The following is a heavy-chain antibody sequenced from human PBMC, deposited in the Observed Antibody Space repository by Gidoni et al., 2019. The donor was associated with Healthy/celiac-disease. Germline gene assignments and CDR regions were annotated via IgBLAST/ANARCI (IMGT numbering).Heavy chain of an antibody. CDR3: AKDRHLPDCSGGSCYSGGFDY. V-gene: IGHV3-9*01. CDR2: ISWNSGSI. D-gene: IGHD2-15*01. Sequence: EVQLVESGGGLVQPGRSLRLSCAASGFTFDAYAMHWVRQAPGKGLEWVSGISWNSGSIGYADSVKGRFTISRDNAKNSLYLQMNSLRAEDTALYYCAKDRHLPDCSGGSCYSGGFDYWGQGTLVTVSS. CDR1: GFTFDAYA. J-gene: IGHJ4*02.